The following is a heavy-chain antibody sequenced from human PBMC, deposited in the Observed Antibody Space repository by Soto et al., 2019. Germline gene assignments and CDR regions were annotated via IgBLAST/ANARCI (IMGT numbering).Heavy chain of an antibody. D-gene: IGHD3-16*01. CDR1: GYIFVNYG. CDR3: VMVDNYVTPTPQDV. CDR2: ISPYTGNT. J-gene: IGHJ6*02. V-gene: IGHV1-18*01. Sequence: QVQLVQSGDEVKKPGASVKVSCTASGYIFVNYGIARVRQAPGRGLEWMGWISPYTGNTHSATKVQGRLTMTTDTSTSTAYMDLGSLTSDDTAVYYCVMVDNYVTPTPQDVWGQGTTVTVSS.